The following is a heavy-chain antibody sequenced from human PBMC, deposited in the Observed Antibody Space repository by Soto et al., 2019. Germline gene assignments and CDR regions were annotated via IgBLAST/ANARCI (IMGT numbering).Heavy chain of an antibody. CDR3: ATPGAGVAANYYYYYGMDV. CDR1: GGSFSGYY. J-gene: IGHJ6*02. CDR2: INHSGST. D-gene: IGHD6-25*01. Sequence: QVQLQQWGAGLLKPSETLSLTCAVYGGSFSGYYWSWIRQPPAKGLEWIGEINHSGSTTYNPSLKRRDTISVDTSKNQFSVKLSSVAAEDAAVYYCATPGAGVAANYYYYYGMDVWGQGTTVTVCS. V-gene: IGHV4-34*01.